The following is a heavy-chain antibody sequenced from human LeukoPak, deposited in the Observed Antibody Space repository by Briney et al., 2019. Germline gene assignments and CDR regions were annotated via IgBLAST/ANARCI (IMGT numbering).Heavy chain of an antibody. V-gene: IGHV3-23*01. J-gene: IGHJ4*02. Sequence: GGSLRLSCAASGVTLSSYAMSWARQAPGKGLEWVSTITTSDGNTYYADSVKGRFTVSRDNSKNTLYLQMNSLRAEDTAVYYCAKDGGLWVSAHWGDSWGRGTLVTVSS. CDR2: ITTSDGNT. CDR1: GVTLSSYA. D-gene: IGHD7-27*01. CDR3: AKDGGLWVSAHWGDS.